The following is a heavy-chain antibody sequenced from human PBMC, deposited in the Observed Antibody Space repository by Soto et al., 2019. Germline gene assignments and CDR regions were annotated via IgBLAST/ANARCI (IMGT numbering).Heavy chain of an antibody. Sequence: SETLSLTCTVSGGSISSYYWSWIRQPPGKGLEWIGYIYYSGSTNYNPSLKSRVTISVDTSKNQFSLKLSSVTAADTAVYYCARYYYEIGAFDIWGQGTMVTV. J-gene: IGHJ3*02. D-gene: IGHD3-22*01. CDR2: IYYSGST. V-gene: IGHV4-59*01. CDR3: ARYYYEIGAFDI. CDR1: GGSISSYY.